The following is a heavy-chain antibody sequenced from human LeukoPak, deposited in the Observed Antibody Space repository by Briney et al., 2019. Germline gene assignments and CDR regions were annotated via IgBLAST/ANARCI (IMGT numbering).Heavy chain of an antibody. CDR2: INPNSGGT. CDR3: ARASTIVPAAILVPGNYGMDV. Sequence: ASVKVSCKASGYTFTGYYMHWVRQAPGQGLEWMGWINPNSGGTNYAQKFQGWVTMTRDTSISTAYMELSRLRSDDTAVYYCARASTIVPAAILVPGNYGMDVWGQGTTVTVSS. J-gene: IGHJ6*02. V-gene: IGHV1-2*04. D-gene: IGHD2-2*01. CDR1: GYTFTGYY.